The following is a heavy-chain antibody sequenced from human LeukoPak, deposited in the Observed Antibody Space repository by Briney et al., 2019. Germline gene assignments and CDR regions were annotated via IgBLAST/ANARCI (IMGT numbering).Heavy chain of an antibody. CDR1: GGAFSSYA. Sequence: GSSVKVSCKASGGAFSSYAFSWVRQAPGQGLEWMGRIIPILGIANYAQKFQGRVTITADKSTSTAYMELSSLRSEDTAVYYCASFSYYDSSGYYFDYWGQGTLVTVSS. V-gene: IGHV1-69*04. D-gene: IGHD3-22*01. CDR2: IIPILGIA. CDR3: ASFSYYDSSGYYFDY. J-gene: IGHJ4*02.